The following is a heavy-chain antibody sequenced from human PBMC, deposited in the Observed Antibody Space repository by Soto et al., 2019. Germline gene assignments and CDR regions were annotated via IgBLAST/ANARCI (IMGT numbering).Heavy chain of an antibody. D-gene: IGHD2-2*01. CDR1: GYTFTSYA. CDR3: ARDQRSPAAFDI. J-gene: IGHJ3*02. Sequence: ASMKVSCKASGYTFTSYAMHWVRQAPGQRLEWMGWINAGNGNTKYSQKFQGRVTITRDTSASTAYMELSSLRSEDTAVYYCARDQRSPAAFDIWGQGTMVTVSS. V-gene: IGHV1-3*01. CDR2: INAGNGNT.